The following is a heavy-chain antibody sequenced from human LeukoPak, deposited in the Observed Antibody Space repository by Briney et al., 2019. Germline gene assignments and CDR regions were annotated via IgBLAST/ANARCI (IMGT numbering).Heavy chain of an antibody. CDR1: GGSISSYY. CDR3: ARHVERGSYEPYFDY. D-gene: IGHD1-26*01. J-gene: IGHJ4*02. V-gene: IGHV4-59*08. Sequence: SETLSLTCTVSGGSISSYYWSWIRQPPGKGLEWIGYIYYSGSTNYNPSLKSRVTISVDTSKNQFSLKLSSVTAADTAVYYCARHVERGSYEPYFDYWGQGTLVTVSS. CDR2: IYYSGST.